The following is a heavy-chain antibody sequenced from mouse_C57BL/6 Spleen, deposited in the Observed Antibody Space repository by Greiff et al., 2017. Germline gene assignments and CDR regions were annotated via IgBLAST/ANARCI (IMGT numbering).Heavy chain of an antibody. CDR3: ARSDYDGSVVAY. J-gene: IGHJ3*01. Sequence: VQLQQSGPELVKPGASVKISCKASGYAFSSSWMNWVKQRPGKGLEWIGRIYPGDGDTNYNGKFKGKATLTADKSSSTAYMQLSSLTSEDSAVYCCARSDYDGSVVAYWGQGTLVTVSA. D-gene: IGHD1-1*01. CDR2: IYPGDGDT. V-gene: IGHV1-82*01. CDR1: GYAFSSSW.